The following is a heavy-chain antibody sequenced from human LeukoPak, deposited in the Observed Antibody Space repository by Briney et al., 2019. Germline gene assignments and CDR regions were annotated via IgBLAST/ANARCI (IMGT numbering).Heavy chain of an antibody. J-gene: IGHJ3*02. Sequence: PSETLSLTCTGSGDSITGYYCGCIRQPPGKVLEWVGNIYYTGNPYYNASLKSLVTISVDTSKNQFSLKVISMTAADTAVSYCTKPAGYGLIRICGRGTMVTVSS. CDR2: IYYTGNP. CDR1: GDSITGYY. D-gene: IGHD3-9*01. CDR3: TKPAGYGLIRI. V-gene: IGHV4-39*07.